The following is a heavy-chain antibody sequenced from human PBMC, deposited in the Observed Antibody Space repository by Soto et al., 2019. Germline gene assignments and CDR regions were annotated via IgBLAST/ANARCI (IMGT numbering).Heavy chain of an antibody. CDR3: ARNKDRQQVCGNSYFGIDV. J-gene: IGHJ6*01. D-gene: IGHD2-8*01. Sequence: QVQLVQSGAEVKKPGSSVTVSCKASGGTFGNSAISWVRQAPGQGLEWMGGIIPIFPTPDYAQKFQGRVTTTADESTGTADLEVSILTSDDTAVYYCARNKDRQQVCGNSYFGIDVRGQGTTVTVSP. CDR1: GGTFGNSA. V-gene: IGHV1-69*12. CDR2: IIPIFPTP.